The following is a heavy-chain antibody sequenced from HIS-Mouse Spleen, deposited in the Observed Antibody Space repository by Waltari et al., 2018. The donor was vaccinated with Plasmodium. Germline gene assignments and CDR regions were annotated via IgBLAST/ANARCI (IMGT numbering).Heavy chain of an antibody. CDR1: VFTLGRYW. Sequence: VQLVESGGGWVKPGGTWCLPCVSSVFTLGRYWISWVRQAQGKGLEWVANIKQDGSEKYYVDSVKGRFTISRDNAKNSLYLQMNSLRAEDTAVYYCASSWYWYFDLWGRGTLVTVSS. V-gene: IGHV3-7*01. D-gene: IGHD6-13*01. J-gene: IGHJ2*01. CDR2: IKQDGSEK. CDR3: ASSWYWYFDL.